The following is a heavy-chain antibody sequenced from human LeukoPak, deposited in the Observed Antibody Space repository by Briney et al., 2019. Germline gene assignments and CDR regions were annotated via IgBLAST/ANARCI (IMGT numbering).Heavy chain of an antibody. CDR1: GFTFSSYV. V-gene: IGHV3-23*01. J-gene: IGHJ1*01. CDR3: AKYCSGGSCYGPEYFQH. CDR2: ISGRGGST. D-gene: IGHD2-15*01. Sequence: TGGSLRLSCAASGFTFSSYVMSWVRQAPEKGLEWVSAISGRGGSTYYADSVKGRFTISRDNSKNTLYLQMNSLRAEDTAVYYCAKYCSGGSCYGPEYFQHWGQGTLVTVSS.